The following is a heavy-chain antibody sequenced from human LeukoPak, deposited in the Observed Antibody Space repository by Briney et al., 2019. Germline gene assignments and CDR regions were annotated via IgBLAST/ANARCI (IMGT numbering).Heavy chain of an antibody. Sequence: LTGGSLRLSCAASGFTVSSNYMSWVRQAPGKGLEWVSVIYSGGNTYYADSLKGRFTISRDNSKNTVYLQMNSLRAEDTAVYYCARDLVWFGEPNKVFDYWGQGTLVTVSS. CDR2: IYSGGNT. J-gene: IGHJ4*02. CDR3: ARDLVWFGEPNKVFDY. D-gene: IGHD3-10*01. V-gene: IGHV3-66*01. CDR1: GFTVSSNY.